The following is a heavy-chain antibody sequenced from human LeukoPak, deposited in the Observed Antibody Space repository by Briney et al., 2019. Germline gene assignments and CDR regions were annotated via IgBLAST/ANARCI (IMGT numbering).Heavy chain of an antibody. V-gene: IGHV3-11*01. CDR1: GFTFSDYY. D-gene: IGHD6-13*01. CDR3: ASQYSSSCFDI. Sequence: KSGGSLRLSCAASGFTFSDYYMSWIRQAPGKGLEWVSYISSSGSTIYYADSVKGRFTISRDNAKNSLYLQMNRLRAEDTAVYYCASQYSSSCFDIWGQGTMVTVSS. J-gene: IGHJ3*02. CDR2: ISSSGSTI.